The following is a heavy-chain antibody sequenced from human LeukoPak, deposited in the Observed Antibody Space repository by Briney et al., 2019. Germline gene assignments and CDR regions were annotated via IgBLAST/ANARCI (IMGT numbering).Heavy chain of an antibody. CDR3: AKGSYYDSSGSLYIDY. CDR1: GLTFSSYA. J-gene: IGHJ4*02. CDR2: ISGSGDNT. D-gene: IGHD3-22*01. V-gene: IGHV3-23*01. Sequence: GGSLTLSCPASGLTFSSYALSWVRQPPGKGVGWVSGISGSGDNTYYADSVKGRFTISKDNSKNTLYVQVNSLGTEDTAAYCCAKGSYYDSSGSLYIDYWGQGTLVTVSS.